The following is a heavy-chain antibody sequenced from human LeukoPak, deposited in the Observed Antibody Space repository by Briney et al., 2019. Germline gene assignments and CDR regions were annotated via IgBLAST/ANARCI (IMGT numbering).Heavy chain of an antibody. J-gene: IGHJ4*02. CDR3: TKGGFDYGDPDPGVIDY. D-gene: IGHD4-17*01. CDR1: GFSFSSYT. Sequence: PGGSLRLPCAASGFSFSSYTMNWVRQAPGKGLEWVSSINTSSSYINYADSVKGRFIISRDNAKNSLSLQMNNLRAEDTAVYYCTKGGFDYGDPDPGVIDYWGQGTLVTVSS. CDR2: INTSSSYI. V-gene: IGHV3-21*01.